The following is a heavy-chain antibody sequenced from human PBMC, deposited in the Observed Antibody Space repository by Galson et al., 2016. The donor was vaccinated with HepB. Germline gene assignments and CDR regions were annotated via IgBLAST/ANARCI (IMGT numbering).Heavy chain of an antibody. D-gene: IGHD3-3*01. Sequence: SLRLSCAASGFTFSSYGMHWVRQAPGKGLEWLAVISYDGSNKYYADSVKGRFTISRDNSKNTLYLQMNSLRAEDTAVYYCARDKGAGSDDIWSGYYMGYFDYWGQGSLVTVSS. J-gene: IGHJ4*02. CDR3: ARDKGAGSDDIWSGYYMGYFDY. V-gene: IGHV3-30*03. CDR1: GFTFSSYG. CDR2: ISYDGSNK.